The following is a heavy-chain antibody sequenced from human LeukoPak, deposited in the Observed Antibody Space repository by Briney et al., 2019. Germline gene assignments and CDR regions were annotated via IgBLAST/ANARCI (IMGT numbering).Heavy chain of an antibody. CDR3: ARGYDSSGYYPNY. Sequence: GESLRLSCVASGFTFTDHPMNWVRQAPGKGLEWISYIGGDGIAFYADSVKGRFTTSKDDARKSMYLQMNSLRAEDTAVYYCARGYDSSGYYPNYWGQGTLVTVSS. J-gene: IGHJ4*02. V-gene: IGHV3-69-1*01. D-gene: IGHD3-22*01. CDR1: GFTFTDHP. CDR2: IGGDGIA.